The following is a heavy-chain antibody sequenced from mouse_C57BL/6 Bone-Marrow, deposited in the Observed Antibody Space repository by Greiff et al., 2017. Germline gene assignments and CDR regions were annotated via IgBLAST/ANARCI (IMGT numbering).Heavy chain of an antibody. CDR3: ARDPGAMDY. CDR1: GFTFSSYA. V-gene: IGHV5-4*01. Sequence: KLMESGGGLVKPGGSLKLSCAASGFTFSSYAMSWVRQTPEKRLEWVATISDGGSYTYYPDNVKGRFTISRDNAKNNLYLQMSHLKSEDTAMYYCARDPGAMDYWGQGTSVTVSS. J-gene: IGHJ4*01. CDR2: ISDGGSYT.